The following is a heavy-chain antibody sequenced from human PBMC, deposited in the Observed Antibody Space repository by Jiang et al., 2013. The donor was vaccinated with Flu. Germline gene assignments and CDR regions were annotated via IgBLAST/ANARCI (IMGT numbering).Heavy chain of an antibody. J-gene: IGHJ4*02. V-gene: IGHV1-24*01. CDR1: GYTLNELS. CDR2: LDPEDGER. CDR3: ATGWAPSGWKQYFDY. Sequence: GAEVKKPGASVKVSCKVSGYTLNELSMHWVRQAPGKGLEWVGGLDPEDGERIYAQKFQGRVTMTEDTSTETAYMELRSLRSEDTAVYYCATGWAPSGWKQYFDYWGQGTLVTVSS. D-gene: IGHD6-19*01.